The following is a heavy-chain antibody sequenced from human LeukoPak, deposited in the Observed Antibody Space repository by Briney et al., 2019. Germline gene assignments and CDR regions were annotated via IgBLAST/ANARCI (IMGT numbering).Heavy chain of an antibody. Sequence: GGSLRLSCAASGFTFSSYAMHWVRQAPGKGLEWVAVISYDGSNKYYADSVKGRFTISRDNSKNTLYLQMNSLRAEDTAVYYCARDHGGIIDYWGQGTLVTVSS. J-gene: IGHJ4*02. D-gene: IGHD4-23*01. CDR2: ISYDGSNK. V-gene: IGHV3-30-3*01. CDR3: ARDHGGIIDY. CDR1: GFTFSSYA.